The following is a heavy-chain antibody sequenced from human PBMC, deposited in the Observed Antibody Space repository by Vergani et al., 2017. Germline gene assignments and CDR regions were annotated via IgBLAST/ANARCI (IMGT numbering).Heavy chain of an antibody. CDR2: IYYSGST. Sequence: QVQLQESGPGLVKPSETLSLTCTVSGGSISSYYWSWIRQPPGKGLEWIGYIYYSGSTNYNPSLKSRVTISVDTSKNQFSLKLSSVTAADTAVYYCAREGVTTGAFDIWGQGTMVTVSS. J-gene: IGHJ3*02. D-gene: IGHD4-17*01. CDR1: GGSISSYY. CDR3: AREGVTTGAFDI. V-gene: IGHV4-59*01.